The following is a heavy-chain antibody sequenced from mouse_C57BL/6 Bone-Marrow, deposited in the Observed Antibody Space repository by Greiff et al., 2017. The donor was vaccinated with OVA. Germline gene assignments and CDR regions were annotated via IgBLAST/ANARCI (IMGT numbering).Heavy chain of an antibody. Sequence: EVQLVESGGGLVQPGGSLSLSCAASGFTFTDYYMSWVRQPPGKALEWLGFIRNKANGYTTEYSASVKGRFTISRDNSQSILYLQMNALRAEDSATYYCARYEGSSIDYWGQGTTLTVSS. D-gene: IGHD1-1*01. CDR2: IRNKANGYTT. V-gene: IGHV7-3*01. CDR3: ARYEGSSIDY. CDR1: GFTFTDYY. J-gene: IGHJ2*01.